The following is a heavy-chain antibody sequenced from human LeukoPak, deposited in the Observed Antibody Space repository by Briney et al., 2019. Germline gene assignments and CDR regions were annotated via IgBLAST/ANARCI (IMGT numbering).Heavy chain of an antibody. J-gene: IGHJ6*03. V-gene: IGHV3-48*03. Sequence: GGSLRLSCAASGFTFSSYEMNWVRQAPGKGLEWVSYISSSGSTIYCADSVKGRFTISRDNAKNSLYLQMNSLRAEDTAVYYCARARYCSSGSCYFYYYYYYMDVWGKGTTVTISS. CDR1: GFTFSSYE. D-gene: IGHD2-15*01. CDR2: ISSSGSTI. CDR3: ARARYCSSGSCYFYYYYYYMDV.